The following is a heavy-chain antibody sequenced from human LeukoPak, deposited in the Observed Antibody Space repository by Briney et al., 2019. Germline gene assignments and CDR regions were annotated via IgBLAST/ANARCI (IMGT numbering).Heavy chain of an antibody. CDR2: ISWDGGTT. J-gene: IGHJ4*02. CDR1: GFIFDDYT. D-gene: IGHD1-26*01. Sequence: PGGSLRLSRAASGFIFDDYTMHWVRQAPGKGLEWVSLISWDGGTTYYADSVRGRFTISRDNSKNSLYLQMNGLRTEDTALYYCASQYLVGAVDYWGQGTLVTVSS. V-gene: IGHV3-43*01. CDR3: ASQYLVGAVDY.